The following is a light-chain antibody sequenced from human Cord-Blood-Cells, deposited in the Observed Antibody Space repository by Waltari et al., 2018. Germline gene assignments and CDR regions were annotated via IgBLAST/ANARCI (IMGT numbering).Light chain of an antibody. CDR2: GNS. Sequence: QSVLTQPPSVSGAPGQRVTISCTGSSSNIGAGYDVHWYQQLPGTAPKLLIYGNSKRPSGVPDRFSGSKSGTSDSLAITGLQAEDEADYYCQSYDSSLSGYVFGTGTKVTVL. V-gene: IGLV1-40*01. CDR3: QSYDSSLSGYV. CDR1: SSNIGAGYD. J-gene: IGLJ1*01.